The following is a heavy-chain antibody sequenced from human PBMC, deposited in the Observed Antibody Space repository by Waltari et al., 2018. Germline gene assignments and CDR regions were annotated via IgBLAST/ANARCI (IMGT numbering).Heavy chain of an antibody. CDR3: ARLPLYSTHWYGDH. Sequence: EVQLVQSGAEVKKPGESLKISCKGSGYSFTNYWIGWVRQMPGKGLEWMGIISPGASDSRYSPSFQGQVTISADKSISTAYLQWSSLKASDTAMYYCARLPLYSTHWYGDHWGQGTVVTVSS. CDR1: GYSFTNYW. V-gene: IGHV5-51*01. J-gene: IGHJ4*02. D-gene: IGHD6-19*01. CDR2: ISPGASDS.